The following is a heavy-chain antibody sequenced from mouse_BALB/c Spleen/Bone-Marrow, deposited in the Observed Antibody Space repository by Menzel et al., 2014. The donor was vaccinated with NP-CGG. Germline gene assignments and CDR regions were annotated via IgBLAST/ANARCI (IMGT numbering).Heavy chain of an antibody. CDR2: IDPANGNT. CDR3: ARYNYGSSQFAY. D-gene: IGHD1-1*01. CDR1: GFNIKDTY. Sequence: VQLQQSGAELVKPGASVKLSCTASGFNIKDTYMHWAKQRPEQGLGWIGRIDPANGNTKYDPKFQGKATITADTSSNTAYLQLSSLTSEDTAVYYCARYNYGSSQFAYWGQGTLVTVSA. V-gene: IGHV14-3*02. J-gene: IGHJ3*01.